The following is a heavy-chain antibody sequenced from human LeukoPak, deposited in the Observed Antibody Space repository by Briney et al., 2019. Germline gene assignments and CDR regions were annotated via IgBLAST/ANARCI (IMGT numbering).Heavy chain of an antibody. CDR3: AKESTTGRYYGSGSPRGY. CDR2: ISGSGGST. V-gene: IGHV3-23*01. D-gene: IGHD3-10*01. CDR1: GFTFSSYT. Sequence: GGSLRLSCAASGFTFSSYTMSWVRQAPGKGLEWVSAISGSGGSTYYADSVRGRFTISRDNSKNTLYLQMNSLRAEDTAVYYCAKESTTGRYYGSGSPRGYWGQGTLVTVSS. J-gene: IGHJ4*02.